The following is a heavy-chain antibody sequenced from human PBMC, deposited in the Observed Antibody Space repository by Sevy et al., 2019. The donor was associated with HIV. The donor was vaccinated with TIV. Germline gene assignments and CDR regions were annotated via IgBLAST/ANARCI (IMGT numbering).Heavy chain of an antibody. CDR1: GFTFSSYW. D-gene: IGHD2-8*01. J-gene: IGHJ4*02. CDR3: ARDRHCTNGVCYMGPFDY. V-gene: IGHV3-7*01. Sequence: GGSLRLSCAASGFTFSSYWMSWVRQAPGKGLEWVANIKQDGSEKYYVDSVKGRFTIPRDNAKNSLYLQMNSLRAEDMAVYYCARDRHCTNGVCYMGPFDYWGQGTLVTVSS. CDR2: IKQDGSEK.